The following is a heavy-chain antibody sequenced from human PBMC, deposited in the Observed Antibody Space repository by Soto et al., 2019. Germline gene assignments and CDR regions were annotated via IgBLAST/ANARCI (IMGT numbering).Heavy chain of an antibody. CDR3: ARDCQDAGYCSGGSCWFPGY. D-gene: IGHD2-15*01. J-gene: IGHJ4*02. V-gene: IGHV3-30-3*01. Sequence: GGSLRLSCAASGFTFSSYATHWVRQAPGKGLEWVAVISHDGSNKYYADSVKGRFTISRDNSKNTLYLQMNSLRAEDTAVYYCARDCQDAGYCSGGSCWFPGYWGQGTLVTVSS. CDR1: GFTFSSYA. CDR2: ISHDGSNK.